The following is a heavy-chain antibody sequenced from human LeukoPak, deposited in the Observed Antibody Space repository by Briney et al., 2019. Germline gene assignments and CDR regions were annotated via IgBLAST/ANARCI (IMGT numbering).Heavy chain of an antibody. J-gene: IGHJ4*02. CDR2: IIPIFGTA. D-gene: IGHD3-22*01. Sequence: ASVKVSCKASGYTFTSYAMHWVRQAPGQRLEWMGGIIPIFGTANYAQKFQGRVTITADESTSTAYMELSSLRSEDTAVYYCARGYYYDSSGYYYDYWGQGTLVTVSS. CDR1: GYTFTSYA. CDR3: ARGYYYDSSGYYYDY. V-gene: IGHV1-69*13.